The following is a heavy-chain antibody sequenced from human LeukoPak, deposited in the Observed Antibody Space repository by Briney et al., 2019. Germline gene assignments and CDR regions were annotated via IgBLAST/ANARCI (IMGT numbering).Heavy chain of an antibody. Sequence: TGGSLRLSCAASGFTFSSYGMHWVRQAPGKGLEWVAAISYDGSNKYYADSVKGRFTISRDNSKNTLYLQMNSLRAEDTAVYYCAKDSGYCTNGVCYMTGWFDPWGQGTLVTVSS. D-gene: IGHD2-8*01. CDR1: GFTFSSYG. CDR3: AKDSGYCTNGVCYMTGWFDP. J-gene: IGHJ5*02. V-gene: IGHV3-30*18. CDR2: ISYDGSNK.